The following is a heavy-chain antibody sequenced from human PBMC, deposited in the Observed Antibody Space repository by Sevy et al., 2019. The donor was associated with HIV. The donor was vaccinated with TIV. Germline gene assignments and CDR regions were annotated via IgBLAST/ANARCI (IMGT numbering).Heavy chain of an antibody. CDR3: ARVPSVAAPGMDV. V-gene: IGHV1-2*02. CDR1: GYTFTGYC. Sequence: ASVKVSCKASGYTFTGYCMHWVRQAPGQGLEWMGWINPNSGGTNYAQKFQGRVTMTRDTSISTAYMELSRLRSDDTAVYYCARVPSVAAPGMDVWGQGTTVTVSS. CDR2: INPNSGGT. D-gene: IGHD6-6*01. J-gene: IGHJ6*02.